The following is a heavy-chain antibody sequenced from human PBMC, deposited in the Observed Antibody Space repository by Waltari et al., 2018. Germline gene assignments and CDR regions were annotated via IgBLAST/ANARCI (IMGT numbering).Heavy chain of an antibody. CDR1: GGSISSYY. V-gene: IGHV4-59*01. D-gene: IGHD3-22*01. J-gene: IGHJ4*02. CDR3: ARDRSDSSGYRFDY. CDR2: IYYSGST. Sequence: QLQLQESGPGLVKPSETLSLTCTVSGGSISSYYWSWIRQPPGKGLEWIGYIYYSGSTNDTPALKSRVTISVDTSKNQFSLKLSSVTAADTAVYYCARDRSDSSGYRFDYWGQGTLVTVSS.